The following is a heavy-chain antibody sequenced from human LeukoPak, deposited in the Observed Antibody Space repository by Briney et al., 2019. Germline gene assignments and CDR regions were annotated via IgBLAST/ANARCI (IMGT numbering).Heavy chain of an antibody. CDR3: ARVVWGGDFHYSLDV. V-gene: IGHV4-61*02. CDR1: GGSIRSGTDY. CDR2: IYMSGST. D-gene: IGHD7-27*01. Sequence: SETLSLTCTVSGGSIRSGTDYWSWIRQPAGKGLEWIGRIYMSGSTDYDPSFKSRVTMSVDTSKNQVSLKLRSVTAADTAVYYCARVVWGGDFHYSLDVWGKGTTVIVSS. J-gene: IGHJ6*03.